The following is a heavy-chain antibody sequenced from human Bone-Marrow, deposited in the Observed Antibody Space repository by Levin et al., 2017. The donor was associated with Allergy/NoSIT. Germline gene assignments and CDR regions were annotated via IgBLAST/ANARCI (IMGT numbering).Heavy chain of an antibody. V-gene: IGHV3-23*01. CDR1: GFTFSSYG. CDR2: ISGSGDTT. J-gene: IGHJ4*02. CDR3: AKNVYDFRSDYYIGDYYLHY. Sequence: GGSLRLSCAISGFTFSSYGMSWVRQAPGKGLDWLSSISGSGDTTFFADSVKGRFAISRDNSKNTLYLQMNSLRAEDTAIYYCAKNVYDFRSDYYIGDYYLHYWGQGALVTVSS. D-gene: IGHD3-3*01.